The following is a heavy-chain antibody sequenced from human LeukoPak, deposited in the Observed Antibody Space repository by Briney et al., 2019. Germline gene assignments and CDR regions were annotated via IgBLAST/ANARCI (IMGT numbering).Heavy chain of an antibody. D-gene: IGHD1-1*01. CDR3: TTGRLERLSLFDY. J-gene: IGHJ4*02. CDR2: IKSKTDGGTT. Sequence: GGSLRLSCAASGFTFSNAWMSWVRQAPGKGLEWVGRIKSKTDGGTTDYAAPVKGRFTISRDDSKNTRYLQMNSLKTEDTAVYYCTTGRLERLSLFDYWGQGTLVTVSS. V-gene: IGHV3-15*01. CDR1: GFTFSNAW.